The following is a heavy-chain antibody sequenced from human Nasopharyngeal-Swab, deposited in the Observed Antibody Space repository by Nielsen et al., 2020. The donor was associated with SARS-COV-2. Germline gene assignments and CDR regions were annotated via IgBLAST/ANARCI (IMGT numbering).Heavy chain of an antibody. CDR2: ISFGGVST. CDR1: GFTFRSHA. D-gene: IGHD3-16*01. CDR3: AKVGGGVGY. V-gene: IGHV3-23*01. Sequence: GESLKISCAASGFTFRSHAMSWVRQAPGKGLEWVSGISFGGVSTCYADSVKGRFTISRDNSKNTLFLQMNSLRAEDTALYYCAKVGGGVGYWGQGTLVTVSS. J-gene: IGHJ4*02.